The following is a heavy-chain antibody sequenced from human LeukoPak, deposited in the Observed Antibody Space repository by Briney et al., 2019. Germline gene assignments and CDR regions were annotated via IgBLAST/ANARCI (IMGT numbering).Heavy chain of an antibody. CDR2: ISGSGGNT. J-gene: IGHJ4*02. CDR3: AKGGRSSSWYHFDN. Sequence: GGSLRLSCAASGFTFSNPGMSWVRQAPGKGLEWVSAISGSGGNTYYADAVKGRFTISRDNSQNTLYLQMNSLRAEDTAVYYCAKGGRSSSWYHFDNWGQGTLVTVSS. CDR1: GFTFSNPG. V-gene: IGHV3-23*01. D-gene: IGHD6-13*01.